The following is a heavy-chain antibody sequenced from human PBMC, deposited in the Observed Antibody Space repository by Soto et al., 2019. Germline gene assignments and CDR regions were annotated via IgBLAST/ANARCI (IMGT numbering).Heavy chain of an antibody. CDR3: ARMNVDSYQFYYAMDV. V-gene: IGHV2-26*01. CDR2: IFSDNER. CDR1: GFSLTTGKMG. J-gene: IGHJ6*02. Sequence: QVTLKESGPALVKPTETLTLTCTVSGFSLTTGKMGVSWIRQPPVKALEWLAHIFSDNERSSSTSLQGRLTISKDTSGSQVVLIMTNVDPVDTATYYCARMNVDSYQFYYAMDVWGQGTTVTVSS. D-gene: IGHD4-17*01.